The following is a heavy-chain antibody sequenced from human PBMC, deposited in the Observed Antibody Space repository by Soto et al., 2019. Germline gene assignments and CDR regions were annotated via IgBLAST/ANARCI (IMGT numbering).Heavy chain of an antibody. J-gene: IGHJ4*02. CDR2: IKSKTAGETI. Sequence: EVQLVESGGGLVKPGASLRLSYAVSGFTFTNVWMSWVRQAPGKGLEWVGRIKSKTAGETIDYAAVVKGRFTISRDDSKNTLYLQMNSLKSVDTAVYYCTKIGPGAEELDYWGRGTLVTVSS. V-gene: IGHV3-15*01. D-gene: IGHD2-2*01. CDR3: TKIGPGAEELDY. CDR1: GFTFTNVW.